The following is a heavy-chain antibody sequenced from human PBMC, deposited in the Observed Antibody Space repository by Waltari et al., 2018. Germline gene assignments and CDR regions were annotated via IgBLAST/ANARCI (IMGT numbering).Heavy chain of an antibody. D-gene: IGHD1-26*01. Sequence: QVQLVQSGAEVKKPGASVTVSCKVSGYTLTELSMHWVRQAPGKGLEWMGGFGAEDGETSYEQKFQGRVTMTEDTSTDTAYMELSSLRSEDTAVYYCATGDSGSYYLIYAFDIWGQGTMVTVSS. CDR2: FGAEDGET. J-gene: IGHJ3*02. V-gene: IGHV1-24*01. CDR1: GYTLTELS. CDR3: ATGDSGSYYLIYAFDI.